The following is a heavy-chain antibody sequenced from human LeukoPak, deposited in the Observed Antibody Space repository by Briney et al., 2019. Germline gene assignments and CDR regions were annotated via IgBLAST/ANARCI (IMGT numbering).Heavy chain of an antibody. CDR2: ISGSGGGT. D-gene: IGHD3-3*01. CDR1: GFTFSSYA. Sequence: PGGSLRLSCAASGFTFSSYAMIWVRQAPGKGLEWVSGISGSGGGTYYADSVKGRFTISRDISKNTLYLEMNSLRAEDTAVYFCAKVEPVTHYDFWSGYYQPPTYSDSWGQGTLVTASS. J-gene: IGHJ4*02. V-gene: IGHV3-23*01. CDR3: AKVEPVTHYDFWSGYYQPPTYSDS.